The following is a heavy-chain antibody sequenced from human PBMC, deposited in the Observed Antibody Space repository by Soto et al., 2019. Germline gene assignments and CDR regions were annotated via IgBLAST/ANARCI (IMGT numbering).Heavy chain of an antibody. D-gene: IGHD2-15*01. J-gene: IGHJ3*02. Sequence: PVGSLRLSCAASGFTFSIYDMHWVRQAPGKGLEWVAVISYDGSNKYYVESVKGRFTISRDNSENTLYLQMNSLRAEDTAVYYCAKGQWCSGGSCYRAFDIWGQGTMVTVSS. CDR2: ISYDGSNK. CDR1: GFTFSIYD. V-gene: IGHV3-30*18. CDR3: AKGQWCSGGSCYRAFDI.